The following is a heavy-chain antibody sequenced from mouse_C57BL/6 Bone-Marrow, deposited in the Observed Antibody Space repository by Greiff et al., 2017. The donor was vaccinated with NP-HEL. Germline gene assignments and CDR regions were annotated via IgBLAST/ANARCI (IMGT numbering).Heavy chain of an antibody. CDR1: GYTFTSYW. D-gene: IGHD2-3*01. CDR3: ATYDGYYNYAMDH. Sequence: VQLVESGAELAKPGASVKLSCKASGYTFTSYWMHWVKQRPGQGLEWIGYINPSSGYTKSNQKFKDKATLTADKSSSQAYMQLSSLTYEDSAVYYCATYDGYYNYAMDHWGQGTSVTVSS. CDR2: INPSSGYT. J-gene: IGHJ4*01. V-gene: IGHV1-7*01.